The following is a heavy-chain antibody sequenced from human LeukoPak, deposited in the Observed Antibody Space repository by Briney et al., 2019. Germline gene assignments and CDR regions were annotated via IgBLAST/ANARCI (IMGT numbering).Heavy chain of an antibody. D-gene: IGHD6-6*01. J-gene: IGHJ5*02. V-gene: IGHV3-30*03. CDR2: ISYDGSNK. CDR3: ARPTARLGWFDP. CDR1: GFTFSDYN. Sequence: GGPLRLSCAASGFTFSDYNMHWVRQAPGKGLEWVAVISYDGSNKYYADSVKGRFTISRDNSKNTLYLQMNSLTAEDTAVYYCARPTARLGWFDPWGQGTLVTVSS.